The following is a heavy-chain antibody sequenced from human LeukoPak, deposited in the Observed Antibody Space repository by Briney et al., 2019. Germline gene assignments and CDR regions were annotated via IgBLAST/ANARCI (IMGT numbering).Heavy chain of an antibody. CDR1: RFTFRNYA. D-gene: IGHD3-10*01. CDR2: ISSDGTNK. Sequence: GGSLRLSCAASRFTFRNYAMHWVRQAPGKGLEWVAFISSDGTNKDYADSVKGRFSISRDNSKNTLYLQMNRLRADDTAVYYCARDRSQEFDPWGQGTLVTVSS. J-gene: IGHJ5*02. V-gene: IGHV3-30*04. CDR3: ARDRSQEFDP.